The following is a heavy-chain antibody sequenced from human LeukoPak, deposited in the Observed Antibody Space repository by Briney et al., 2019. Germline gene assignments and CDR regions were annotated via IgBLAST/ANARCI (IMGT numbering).Heavy chain of an antibody. V-gene: IGHV4-34*01. CDR1: GGSFSSDS. D-gene: IGHD3-16*01. Sequence: PSETLSLTCTVSGGSFSSDSWSWIRQPSGKGLEWIGEINHSGRANYSPSLQSRVTISIDTSKNQFSLILNSVTAADTSVYFCARFDPGLGWAFDYWGQGTLVTVSS. CDR3: ARFDPGLGWAFDY. J-gene: IGHJ4*02. CDR2: INHSGRA.